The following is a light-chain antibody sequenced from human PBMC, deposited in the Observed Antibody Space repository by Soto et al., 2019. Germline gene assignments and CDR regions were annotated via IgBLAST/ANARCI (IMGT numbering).Light chain of an antibody. CDR3: QQYNNWPPWT. CDR2: GAS. J-gene: IGKJ1*01. Sequence: DIVMTQSPATLSVSPGERATLSCRASQSVSSNLAWYQQKPGQAPRLLIYGASTRATGIPARFSGSGSGTEFTLTISSLQSEDFAVYYCQQYNNWPPWTFGQGTKWISN. V-gene: IGKV3-15*01. CDR1: QSVSSN.